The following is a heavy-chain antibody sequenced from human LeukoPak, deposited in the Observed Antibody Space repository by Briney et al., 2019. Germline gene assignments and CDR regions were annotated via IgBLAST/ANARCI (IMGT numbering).Heavy chain of an antibody. CDR3: ARWRGPTVVNHDAFDI. J-gene: IGHJ3*02. V-gene: IGHV1-69*04. CDR2: IIPILGIA. CDR1: GGTFSSYA. Sequence: ASVAVSCTASGGTFSSYAISWVRQAPGQGLEWMGRIIPILGIANYAQKFQGRVTITADKSTSTTYLELSSLRSEDTAVYYCARWRGPTVVNHDAFDIWGQGTMVTVSS. D-gene: IGHD4-23*01.